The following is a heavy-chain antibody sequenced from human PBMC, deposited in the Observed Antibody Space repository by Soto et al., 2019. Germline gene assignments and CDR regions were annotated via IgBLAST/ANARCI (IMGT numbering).Heavy chain of an antibody. CDR3: ASHGYSYGYLFDY. CDR1: GGTFSSYD. D-gene: IGHD5-18*01. V-gene: IGHV1-69*12. Sequence: QVQLVQSGAEVKKPGSSVKVSCKASGGTFSSYDISWVRQAPGQGLEWMGGIIPIFGTANYAQKFQGRVTITADESTSTAYIELSSLRSEDTAVYYCASHGYSYGYLFDYWGQGTLVTVSS. CDR2: IIPIFGTA. J-gene: IGHJ4*02.